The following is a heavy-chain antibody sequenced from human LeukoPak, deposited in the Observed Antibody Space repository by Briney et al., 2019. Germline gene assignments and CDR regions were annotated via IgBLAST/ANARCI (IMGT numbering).Heavy chain of an antibody. CDR3: AREMAAAGPRWFDP. CDR1: GGSFSGYY. CDR2: INHSGST. V-gene: IGHV4-34*01. D-gene: IGHD6-13*01. J-gene: IGHJ5*02. Sequence: SETLSLTCAGYGGSFSGYYWSCIRQPPGKGLEWIGEINHSGSTNYNPSLKSRVTISVDTSKNQFSLKLSSVTAADTAVYYCAREMAAAGPRWFDPWGQGTLVTVSS.